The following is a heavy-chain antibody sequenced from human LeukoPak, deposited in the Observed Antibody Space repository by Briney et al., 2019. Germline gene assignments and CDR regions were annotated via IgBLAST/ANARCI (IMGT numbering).Heavy chain of an antibody. Sequence: PGGSLTLSCAASGFNFSRIAMSWVRQAPGKGLEWVSGISGSGGRDSTYYADCVKGRFTISRDKSKNTVYLEMNSLRAEDTAVYYCAKGYSEYTSSWFVYWGQGTLVTVSS. CDR1: GFNFSRIA. V-gene: IGHV3-23*01. D-gene: IGHD6-13*01. J-gene: IGHJ4*02. CDR2: ISGSGGRDST. CDR3: AKGYSEYTSSWFVY.